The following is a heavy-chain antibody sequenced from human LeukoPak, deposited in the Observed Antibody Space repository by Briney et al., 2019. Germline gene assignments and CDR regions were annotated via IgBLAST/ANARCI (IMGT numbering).Heavy chain of an antibody. CDR2: IYYSGST. Sequence: SETLSLTCTVSGGSISSYYRSWIRQPPGKGLEWIGYIYYSGSTNYNPSLKSRVTISVDTSKNQFSLKLSSVTAADTAVYYCAGECSGGSCYGEGGVRTMGFDYWGQGTLVTVSS. V-gene: IGHV4-59*08. J-gene: IGHJ4*02. D-gene: IGHD2-15*01. CDR3: AGECSGGSCYGEGGVRTMGFDY. CDR1: GGSISSYY.